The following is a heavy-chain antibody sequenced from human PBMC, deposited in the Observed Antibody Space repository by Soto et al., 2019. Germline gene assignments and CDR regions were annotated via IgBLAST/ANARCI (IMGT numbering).Heavy chain of an antibody. Sequence: SETLSLTCTVSGGSISSSSYYWGWIRQPPGKGLEWIGSIYYSGSTYYNPSLKSRVTISVDTSKNQFSLKLSSVTAADTAVYYCACRSYGDYGVIAYWGQGTPVTVSS. J-gene: IGHJ4*02. CDR2: IYYSGST. D-gene: IGHD4-17*01. V-gene: IGHV4-39*01. CDR1: GGSISSSSYY. CDR3: ACRSYGDYGVIAY.